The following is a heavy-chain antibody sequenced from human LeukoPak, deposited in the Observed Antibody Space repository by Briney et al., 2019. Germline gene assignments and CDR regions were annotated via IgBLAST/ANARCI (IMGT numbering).Heavy chain of an antibody. D-gene: IGHD3-10*01. CDR2: IYYSGST. CDR1: GGSISSYY. CDR3: ARHSHYYGPGSLIDY. J-gene: IGHJ4*02. Sequence: KPSETLSLTCTVSGGSISSYYWSWLRQPPGKGLEWIGYIYYSGSTNYNPSLKSRVTISVDTSKNQFSLKLSSVTAADTAVYYCARHSHYYGPGSLIDYWGQGTLVTVSS. V-gene: IGHV4-59*08.